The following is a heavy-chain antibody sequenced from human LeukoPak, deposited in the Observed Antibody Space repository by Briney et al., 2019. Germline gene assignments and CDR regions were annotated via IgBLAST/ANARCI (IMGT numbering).Heavy chain of an antibody. CDR1: GYTLSIYS. D-gene: IGHD3-22*01. Sequence: PGGSLRLSCAASGYTLSIYSMNWGRHAPGKGVEWVSSISRSSTDIYYADSVKGRFTISRENPKNSLYLHMHTERLEDTAVYWCARESDHYDSCGYYQGLFDPWGQRPVDRVSS. CDR2: ISRSSTDI. CDR3: ARESDHYDSCGYYQGLFDP. V-gene: IGHV3-21*01. J-gene: IGHJ5*02.